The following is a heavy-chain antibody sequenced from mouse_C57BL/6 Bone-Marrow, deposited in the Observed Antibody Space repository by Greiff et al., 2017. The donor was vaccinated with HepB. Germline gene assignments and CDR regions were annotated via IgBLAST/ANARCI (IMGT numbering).Heavy chain of an antibody. V-gene: IGHV1-81*01. CDR1: GYTFTSYG. CDR3: ARFYYGSRTYWYFDV. D-gene: IGHD1-1*01. CDR2: IYPRSGNT. J-gene: IGHJ1*03. Sequence: QVQLQQSGAELARPGASVKLSCKASGYTFTSYGISWVKQRTGQGLEWIGEIYPRSGNTYYNEKFKGKATLTADKSASTAYMELRSLTSEDSAVYFCARFYYGSRTYWYFDVWGTGTTVTVSS.